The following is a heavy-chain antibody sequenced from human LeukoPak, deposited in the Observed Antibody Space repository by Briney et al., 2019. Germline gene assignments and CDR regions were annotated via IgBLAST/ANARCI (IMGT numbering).Heavy chain of an antibody. J-gene: IGHJ4*02. V-gene: IGHV3-23*01. CDR2: ISGSGGST. CDR1: GFTVSSNY. CDR3: AKGPKSGYYYVSDKYFDY. Sequence: PGGSLRLSCAASGFTVSSNYMSWVRQAPGKGLEWVSAISGSGGSTYYADSVKGRFTISRDNSKNTLYLQMNSLRAEDTAVYYCAKGPKSGYYYVSDKYFDYWGQGTLVTVSS. D-gene: IGHD3-22*01.